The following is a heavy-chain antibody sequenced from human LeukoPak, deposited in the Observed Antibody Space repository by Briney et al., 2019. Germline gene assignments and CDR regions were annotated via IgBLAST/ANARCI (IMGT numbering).Heavy chain of an antibody. Sequence: PSETLSLTCTVSGGSISTNYWSWIRQPAGKGLEWIGRIYTTGTTHYNPSLRSRVTMSEDTSNNQFSLNLNSVTAADTAVYYCAREGGGYDILTGFYPRYHFDYWGQGILVTVSS. CDR3: AREGGGYDILTGFYPRYHFDY. V-gene: IGHV4-4*07. CDR2: IYTTGTT. CDR1: GGSISTNY. D-gene: IGHD3-9*01. J-gene: IGHJ4*02.